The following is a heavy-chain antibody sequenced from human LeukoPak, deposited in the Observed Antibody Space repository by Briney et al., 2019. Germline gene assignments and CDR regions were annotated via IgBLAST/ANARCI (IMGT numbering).Heavy chain of an antibody. Sequence: GGSLRLSCAASGLTFDDYAMHWVRQAPGKGLEWVSGISWNSGSIGYADSVKGRFTISRDNAKNSLYLQMNSLRAEDTALYYCAKDSSNEDAFDYWGQGTLVTVSS. CDR1: GLTFDDYA. J-gene: IGHJ4*02. CDR2: ISWNSGSI. V-gene: IGHV3-9*01. D-gene: IGHD2-15*01. CDR3: AKDSSNEDAFDY.